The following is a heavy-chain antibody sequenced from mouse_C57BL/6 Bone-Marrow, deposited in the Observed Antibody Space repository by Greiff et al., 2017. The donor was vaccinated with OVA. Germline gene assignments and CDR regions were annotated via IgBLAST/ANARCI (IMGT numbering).Heavy chain of an antibody. V-gene: IGHV7-1*01. Sequence: EVQRVESGGGLVQSGRSLRLSCATSGFTFSDFYMEWVRQAPGKGLEWIAASRNKANDYTTEYSASVKGRFIVSRDTSQSILYLQMNALRAEDTAIYYCARDGYGNYEFWYFDVWGTGTTVTVSS. J-gene: IGHJ1*03. D-gene: IGHD2-10*02. CDR3: ARDGYGNYEFWYFDV. CDR1: GFTFSDFY. CDR2: SRNKANDYTT.